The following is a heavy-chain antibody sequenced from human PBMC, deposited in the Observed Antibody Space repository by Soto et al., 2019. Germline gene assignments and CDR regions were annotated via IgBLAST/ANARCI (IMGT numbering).Heavy chain of an antibody. CDR2: IYYSGST. V-gene: IGHV4-39*01. CDR3: ARILRFLEWSIKGNWFDP. D-gene: IGHD3-3*01. J-gene: IGHJ5*02. CDR1: GGSISSSSYY. Sequence: PSETLSLTCTVSGGSISSSSYYWGWIRQPPGKGLEWIGSIYYSGSTYYNPSLKSRVTISVDTSKNQFSLKLSSVTAADTAVYYCARILRFLEWSIKGNWFDPWGQGTLVTVSS.